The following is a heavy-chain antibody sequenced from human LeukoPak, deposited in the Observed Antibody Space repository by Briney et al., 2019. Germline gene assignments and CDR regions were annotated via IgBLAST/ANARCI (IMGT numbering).Heavy chain of an antibody. CDR3: VRGPWGNQFDY. J-gene: IGHJ4*02. V-gene: IGHV4-61*01. CDR1: GGSVSSGSDY. D-gene: IGHD3-16*01. Sequence: SETLSLTCTVSGGSVSSGSDYWSWIRQPPGKGLEWIGYIYNSGSTNYNPSLKSRITTSVDMSKNQFALKLRSVTAADTAIYYCVRGPWGNQFDYWGQGTLATVSS. CDR2: IYNSGST.